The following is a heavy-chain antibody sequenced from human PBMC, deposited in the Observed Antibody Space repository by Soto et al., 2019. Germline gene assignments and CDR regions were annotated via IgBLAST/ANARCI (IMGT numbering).Heavy chain of an antibody. J-gene: IGHJ4*02. Sequence: PGESLKISCKGSGYSFTSYWIGWVRQMPGKGLEWMGRIDPSDSYTNYSPSFQGHVTISADKSISTAYLQWSSLKASDTAMYYWARVHAAAADQTLPFDYWGQGTLVTVSS. CDR1: GYSFTSYW. V-gene: IGHV5-10-1*01. CDR3: ARVHAAAADQTLPFDY. D-gene: IGHD2-15*01. CDR2: IDPSDSYT.